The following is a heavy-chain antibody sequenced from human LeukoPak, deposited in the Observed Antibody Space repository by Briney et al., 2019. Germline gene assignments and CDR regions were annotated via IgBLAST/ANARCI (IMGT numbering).Heavy chain of an antibody. V-gene: IGHV1-18*01. CDR2: ISAYNGNT. J-gene: IGHJ6*03. D-gene: IGHD2-2*02. CDR1: GYTFTSYG. Sequence: ASVKVSCKASGYTFTSYGISWVRHAPGQGLEWMGWISAYNGNTNYAQKLQGRVTMTTDTSTSTAYMELRSLRSDDTAVYYCGIVVVPAATPMDVWGKGTTVTVSS. CDR3: GIVVVPAATPMDV.